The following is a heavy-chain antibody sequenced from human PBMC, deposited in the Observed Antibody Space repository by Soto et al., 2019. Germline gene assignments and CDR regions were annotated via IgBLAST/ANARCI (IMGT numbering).Heavy chain of an antibody. CDR2: LSHDGSNK. Sequence: GGSLILSCAASGFTFSNYAIHWVRQAPGKGLEWVAALSHDGSNKYYADSVKDRFTISRDNTENTVYLQMNSLRAEDTAVYSCARDLPYHQKRVVITPLDAFDIWGQGTMVTVSS. CDR1: GFTFSNYA. V-gene: IGHV3-30-3*01. CDR3: ARDLPYHQKRVVITPLDAFDI. D-gene: IGHD3-22*01. J-gene: IGHJ3*02.